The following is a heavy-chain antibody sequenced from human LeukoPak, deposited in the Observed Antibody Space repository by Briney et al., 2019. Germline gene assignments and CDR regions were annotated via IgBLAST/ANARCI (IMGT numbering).Heavy chain of an antibody. J-gene: IGHJ5*02. Sequence: PGGSLRLSCAASGFTFSSYSMNWVRQAPGEGREWVSSICSSSSHIYYADSVKGRFTISRDNAKNSLYLQMNTVRAEDTAVYFWASSAGQIAVAGTSWGPGTLGTLSS. CDR1: GFTFSSYS. CDR2: ICSSSSHI. CDR3: ASSAGQIAVAGTS. D-gene: IGHD6-19*01. V-gene: IGHV3-21*01.